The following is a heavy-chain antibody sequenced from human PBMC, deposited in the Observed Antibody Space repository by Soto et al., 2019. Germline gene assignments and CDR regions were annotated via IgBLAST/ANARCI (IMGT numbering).Heavy chain of an antibody. Sequence: EVHLVESGGGLVKPGGSLRLSCAVSGFTFSSCTMNWVRQAPGKGLEWVSSISPSTSHIYYADSVKGRFTISRDNAKNPLFLQMNSLGAEDTAVYYCSGCSGGACHQNYGMDVWGQGTRVTVSS. V-gene: IGHV3-21*01. J-gene: IGHJ6*02. CDR1: GFTFSSCT. CDR3: SGCSGGACHQNYGMDV. CDR2: ISPSTSHI. D-gene: IGHD2-15*01.